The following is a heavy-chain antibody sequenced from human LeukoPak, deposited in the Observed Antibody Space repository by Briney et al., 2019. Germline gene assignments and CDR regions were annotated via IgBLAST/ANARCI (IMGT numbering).Heavy chain of an antibody. Sequence: SQTLSLTCTVSGGSISSGGYYWSWIRQPPGKGLEWMGEINHSGSTNYNPSLKSRVTISVDTSKNQFSLKLSSVTAADTAVYYCARGSRGSSIAARAPDYWGQGTLVTVSS. CDR1: GGSISSGGYY. CDR3: ARGSRGSSIAARAPDY. V-gene: IGHV4-30-2*01. CDR2: INHSGST. J-gene: IGHJ4*02. D-gene: IGHD6-6*01.